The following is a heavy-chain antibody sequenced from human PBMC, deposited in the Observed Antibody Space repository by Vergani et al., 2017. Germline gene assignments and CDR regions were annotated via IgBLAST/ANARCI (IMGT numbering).Heavy chain of an antibody. D-gene: IGHD3-3*01. CDR3: ARFASRVTIFGVVIRYMDV. CDR2: MNPNSGNT. Sequence: QVQLVQSGAEVKKPGASVKVSCKASGYTFTSYDINWVRQATGQGLESMGWMNPNSGNTGYAQKFQGRVTMTRNTSISTAYMELSSLRSEDTAVYYCARFASRVTIFGVVIRYMDVWGKGTTVTVSS. J-gene: IGHJ6*03. V-gene: IGHV1-8*01. CDR1: GYTFTSYD.